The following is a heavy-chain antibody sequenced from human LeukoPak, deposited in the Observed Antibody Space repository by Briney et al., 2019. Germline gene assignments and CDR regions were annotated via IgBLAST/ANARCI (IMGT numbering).Heavy chain of an antibody. D-gene: IGHD5-18*01. CDR1: GFTFSSYG. V-gene: IGHV3-33*01. CDR3: GRGGDTAASDY. CDR2: IWYDGSNK. J-gene: IGHJ4*02. Sequence: PGGSLRLSCSASGFTFSSYGMHWVRQAPGKGLEWVAVIWYDGSNKYYADSVKGRFTISRDNSKNTLYLQMNSLRAEDTAVYYCGRGGDTAASDYWGQGTLVTVSS.